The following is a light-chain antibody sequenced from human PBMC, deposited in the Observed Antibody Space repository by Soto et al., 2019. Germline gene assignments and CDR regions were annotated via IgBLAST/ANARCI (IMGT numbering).Light chain of an antibody. J-gene: IGKJ2*01. V-gene: IGKV1-39*01. CDR3: QQSYSTHLT. Sequence: DIQMTHSPSSLAASVGDRVTITCRASQSISSYLNWYQQKPGKAPKLLIYAASSLQSGVPSRFSGSGSGTDFTLTISSLQPEDFATYYCQQSYSTHLTFGQGTKVDIK. CDR1: QSISSY. CDR2: AAS.